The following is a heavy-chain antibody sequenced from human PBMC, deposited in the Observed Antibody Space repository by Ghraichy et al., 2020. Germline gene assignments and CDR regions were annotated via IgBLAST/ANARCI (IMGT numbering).Heavy chain of an antibody. CDR3: TRANSGTSENWFDP. V-gene: IGHV6-1*01. D-gene: IGHD4-23*01. CDR2: TYYRSKWSN. Sequence: SQTLSLTCIISGESVSSNSATWNWIRQSPSRGLEWLGRTYYRSKWSNDYAVSVRSRITINPDTSKNQFSLQLTSVTPEDTAVYYCTRANSGTSENWFDPWGQGTLVTVSS. J-gene: IGHJ5*02. CDR1: GESVSSNSAT.